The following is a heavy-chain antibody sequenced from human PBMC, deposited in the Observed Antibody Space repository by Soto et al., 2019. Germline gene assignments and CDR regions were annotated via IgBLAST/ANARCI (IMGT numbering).Heavy chain of an antibody. D-gene: IGHD6-13*01. Sequence: QVQLVQSGPGVRKPGASVKVSCKASGYIFSRYGISWVRQAPGQGLEWMAWISGYNGNTKFGERVQGRVNVTTDTSTSTAYMELRSLRSDDTAVYYCAREAAAERNYYGLDVWGQGTTVIVSS. CDR3: AREAAAERNYYGLDV. J-gene: IGHJ6*02. CDR2: ISGYNGNT. V-gene: IGHV1-18*04. CDR1: GYIFSRYG.